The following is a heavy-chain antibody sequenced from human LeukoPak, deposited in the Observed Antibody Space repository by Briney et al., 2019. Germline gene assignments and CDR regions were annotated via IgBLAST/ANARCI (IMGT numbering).Heavy chain of an antibody. CDR2: ISYDGSNK. J-gene: IGHJ6*02. V-gene: IGHV3-30-3*01. CDR1: GFTFSSYA. D-gene: IGHD6-19*01. Sequence: GGPLRLSCAASGFTFSSYAMHWVRQAPGKGLEWVAVISYDGSNKYYADSVKGRFTISRDNSKNTLYLQMNSLRAEDTAVYYCARDRPTSSSGWYGYYYYYYGMDVWGQGTTVTVSS. CDR3: ARDRPTSSSGWYGYYYYYYGMDV.